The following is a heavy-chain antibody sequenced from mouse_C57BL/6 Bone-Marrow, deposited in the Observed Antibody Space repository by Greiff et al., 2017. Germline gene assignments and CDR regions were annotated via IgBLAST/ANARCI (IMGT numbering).Heavy chain of an antibody. Sequence: QVQLQQPGAELVKPGASVKLSCKASGYTFTSYWMHWVKQRPGQGLEWIGMIHPNSGSTNYNEKFKSKATLTVDKSSSTAYMQLSSLTSEDSAVYYCAREGGWDYVDYWGQGTTLTVSS. V-gene: IGHV1-64*01. CDR2: IHPNSGST. CDR3: AREGGWDYVDY. CDR1: GYTFTSYW. J-gene: IGHJ2*01.